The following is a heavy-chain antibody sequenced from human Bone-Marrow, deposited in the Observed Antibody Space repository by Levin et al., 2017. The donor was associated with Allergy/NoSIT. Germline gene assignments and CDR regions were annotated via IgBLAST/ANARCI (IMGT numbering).Heavy chain of an antibody. CDR3: ATGIYCHATSCPSGYWYFDL. V-gene: IGHV1-24*01. CDR1: VYILSDLS. Sequence: GESLKISCSLSVYILSDLSVHWVRQAPGEGLQWIGSFDPKDDATIYAQKFQGRVTLTEDTSSNTAYMEVTGLRSTDTAVYYCATGIYCHATSCPSGYWYFDLWGRGTLVTVSS. CDR2: FDPKDDAT. D-gene: IGHD5/OR15-5a*01. J-gene: IGHJ2*01.